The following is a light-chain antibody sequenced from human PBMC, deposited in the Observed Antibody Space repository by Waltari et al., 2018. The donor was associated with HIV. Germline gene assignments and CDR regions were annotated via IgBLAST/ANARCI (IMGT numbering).Light chain of an antibody. Sequence: QSALTQPASVSGSPGQSITISCTGTSSDVGGYNYVSWYQQHPGKAPKLMIYDVSTRPSGVSKPFSGPNSGTTASLTISGLQAEYEADYYCSSYTSSSVVFGGGTKLTVL. CDR1: SSDVGGYNY. J-gene: IGLJ2*01. CDR3: SSYTSSSVV. CDR2: DVS. V-gene: IGLV2-14*03.